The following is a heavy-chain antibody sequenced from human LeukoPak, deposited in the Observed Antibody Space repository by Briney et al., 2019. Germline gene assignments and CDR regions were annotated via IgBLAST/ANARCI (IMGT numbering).Heavy chain of an antibody. V-gene: IGHV6-1*01. CDR2: TYYSAEWYN. CDR3: AREEQRLAGAFDI. D-gene: IGHD6-19*01. Sequence: SQTLSLTCAISGASVSSNSAAWNWVRQSPSRGLEWVGRTYYSAEWYNDYAVSVNSRVTIHPDKSKNQFSLQLNSVTPEDTAVYYCAREEQRLAGAFDIWGQGTMVTVSS. CDR1: GASVSSNSAA. J-gene: IGHJ3*02.